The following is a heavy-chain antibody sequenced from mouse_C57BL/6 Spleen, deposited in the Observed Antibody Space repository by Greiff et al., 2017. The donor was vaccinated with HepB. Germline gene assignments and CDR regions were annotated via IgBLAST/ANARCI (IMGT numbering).Heavy chain of an antibody. V-gene: IGHV1-80*01. CDR1: GYAFSSYW. Sequence: VQLQQSGAELVKPGASVKISCKASGYAFSSYWMNWVKQRPGKGLEWIGQIYPGDGDTNYNGKFKGKATLTADKSSSTAYMQLSSLTSEDSAVYVCARDYYGSSYDYYAMDYWGQGTSVTVSS. CDR2: IYPGDGDT. D-gene: IGHD1-1*01. CDR3: ARDYYGSSYDYYAMDY. J-gene: IGHJ4*01.